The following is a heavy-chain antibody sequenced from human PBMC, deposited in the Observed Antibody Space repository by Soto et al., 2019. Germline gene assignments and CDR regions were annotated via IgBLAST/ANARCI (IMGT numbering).Heavy chain of an antibody. V-gene: IGHV1-69*13. J-gene: IGHJ6*02. CDR1: GGAFGSNA. CDR2: IVPIFGTT. CDR3: ARGDAGPYYYYGMDV. Sequence: GASVKVSCKASGGAFGSNAISWVRQAPGQGLEWMGGIVPIFGTTHNAQKFQDRVTITADESTNTAYMELSSLTSEVTAIYYCARGDAGPYYYYGMDVWGQGTTVTVSS.